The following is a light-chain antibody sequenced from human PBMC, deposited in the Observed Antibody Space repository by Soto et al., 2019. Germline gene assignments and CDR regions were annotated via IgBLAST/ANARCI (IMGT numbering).Light chain of an antibody. J-gene: IGLJ1*01. V-gene: IGLV2-23*02. CDR1: SSDVGSYNL. CDR3: CSYGGSYV. CDR2: EVS. Sequence: QSVLTQPASVSGSPGQSITISCTGTSSDVGSYNLVSWYQQHPGKAPKVMIYEVSKRPSGVSNRFSGSKSGNTASLTISGLQAEDEVDYYCCSYGGSYVFGPGTKVTVL.